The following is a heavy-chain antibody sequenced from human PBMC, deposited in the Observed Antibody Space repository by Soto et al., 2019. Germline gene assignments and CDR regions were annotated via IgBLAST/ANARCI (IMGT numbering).Heavy chain of an antibody. D-gene: IGHD4-4*01. J-gene: IGHJ3*02. CDR3: AVYYSRAFDI. V-gene: IGHV3-23*01. Sequence: EVQLLESGGGLVQPGGSLRLSCAASGFTFSSYAMSWVRQAPGKGLEWVSAISGSGGSTYYVDSVKGRFTISRDNSXNTXXLQMNSLXAXDTAVYYCAVYYSRAFDIWGQGTMVTVSS. CDR2: ISGSGGST. CDR1: GFTFSSYA.